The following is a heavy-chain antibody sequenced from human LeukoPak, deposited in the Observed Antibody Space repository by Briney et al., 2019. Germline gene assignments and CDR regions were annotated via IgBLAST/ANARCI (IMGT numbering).Heavy chain of an antibody. CDR1: GYTFTSYD. J-gene: IGHJ4*02. CDR3: ARDSSGYYSFDY. Sequence: GASVKVSCKASGYTFTSYDINWVRQATGQGLEWMGWMNPNSGNTGYAQKFQGRVTMTRNTSISTAYMELSSLRSEDTAVYYCARDSSGYYSFDYWGQGTLVTASS. CDR2: MNPNSGNT. V-gene: IGHV1-8*01. D-gene: IGHD3-22*01.